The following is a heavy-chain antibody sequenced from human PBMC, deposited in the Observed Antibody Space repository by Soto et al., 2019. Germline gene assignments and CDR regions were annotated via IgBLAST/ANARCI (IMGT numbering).Heavy chain of an antibody. J-gene: IGHJ5*02. CDR1: GGFLSESY. CDR3: VRIRYQLPSSVLWLDP. Sequence: SETLSLTCAVYGGFLSESYWTWIRQPPGKGLEWIGEINHVGGTNYNPSPKSRVTMSVDTSQNQFSLRLISVTAADTAMYFCVRIRYQLPSSVLWLDPWGQGTPVTVSS. D-gene: IGHD3-16*01. CDR2: INHVGGT. V-gene: IGHV4-34*01.